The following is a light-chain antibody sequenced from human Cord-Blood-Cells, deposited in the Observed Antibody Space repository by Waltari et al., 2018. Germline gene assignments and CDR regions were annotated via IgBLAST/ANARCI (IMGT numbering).Light chain of an antibody. V-gene: IGKV3-11*01. CDR3: QQRSNWLT. CDR1: QSVSSY. CDR2: DAS. J-gene: IGKJ4*01. Sequence: EIVLTKSPATLSLSPGERATLSCRASQSVSSYLAWYQQNPGQAPRLLIYDASNRATGIPARFSGSGSGTDFTLTISSLEPEDFAVYYCQQRSNWLTFGGGTKVEIK.